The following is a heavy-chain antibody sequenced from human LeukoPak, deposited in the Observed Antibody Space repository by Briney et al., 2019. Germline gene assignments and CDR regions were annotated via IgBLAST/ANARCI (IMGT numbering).Heavy chain of an antibody. CDR1: GYTFTGYY. Sequence: ASVKVSCKASGYTFTGYYMHWVRQAPGQGLEWMGWINPNSGGTNYAQKFQGRVTMTRDTSISTAYMELSRLRSDDTAVYYCARGGGDTRYYYDSSGYPIDAFDIWGRGTMVTVSS. CDR2: INPNSGGT. D-gene: IGHD3-22*01. CDR3: ARGGGDTRYYYDSSGYPIDAFDI. J-gene: IGHJ3*02. V-gene: IGHV1-2*02.